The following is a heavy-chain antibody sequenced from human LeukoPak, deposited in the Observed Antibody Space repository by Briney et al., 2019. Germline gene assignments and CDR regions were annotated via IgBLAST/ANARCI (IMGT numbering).Heavy chain of an antibody. Sequence: GRSLRLSCAASVFTLSSYAMSWVRQAPGKGLEWVSAITGTGGNTYYADSAKGRFTISRDNSKNTLYLQMNSLRAEDTAVYYGAKPPSVDVMVYARWFDPWGQGTLVTVSS. CDR3: AKPPSVDVMVYARWFDP. J-gene: IGHJ5*02. CDR1: VFTLSSYA. D-gene: IGHD2-8*01. V-gene: IGHV3-23*01. CDR2: ITGTGGNT.